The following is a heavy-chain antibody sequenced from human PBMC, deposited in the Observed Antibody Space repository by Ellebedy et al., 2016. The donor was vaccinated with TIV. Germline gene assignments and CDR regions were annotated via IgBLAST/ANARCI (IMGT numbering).Heavy chain of an antibody. J-gene: IGHJ6*02. Sequence: AASVKVSCKAAGYTFTSYGISWVRQAPGQGLEWMGWISAYNGNTNYAQKLQGRVTMTTDTSTSTAYMELRSLRSDDTAVYYCARVPGGSTGHFNHGAAGVWGQGTTVTVSS. D-gene: IGHD1-26*01. CDR1: GYTFTSYG. CDR2: ISAYNGNT. V-gene: IGHV1-18*01. CDR3: ARVPGGSTGHFNHGAAGV.